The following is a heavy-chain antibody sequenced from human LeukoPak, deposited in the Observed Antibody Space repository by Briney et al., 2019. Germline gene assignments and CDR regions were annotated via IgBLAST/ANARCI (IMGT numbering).Heavy chain of an antibody. Sequence: PGGSLRLSCEASGFTFSRHSINWVRQAPGKGLEWVSSISSSSSYIYYADSVKGRFTISRDNAKNSLYLQMNSLRAEDTAVYYCARGRSGYDRTYYYYYYMDVWGKGTTVTVSS. V-gene: IGHV3-21*01. J-gene: IGHJ6*03. CDR3: ARGRSGYDRTYYYYYYMDV. CDR1: GFTFSRHS. D-gene: IGHD5-12*01. CDR2: ISSSSSYI.